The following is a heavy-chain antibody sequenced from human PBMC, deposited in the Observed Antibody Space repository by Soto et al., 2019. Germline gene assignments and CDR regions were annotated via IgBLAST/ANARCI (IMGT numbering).Heavy chain of an antibody. Sequence: GGSLRLSCTASGFTFGDYAMSWVRQAPGKGLEWVGFIRSKAYGGTTEYAASVKGRFTISRYDSKSIAYLQMNSLKTEDTAVYYCTSGSYYPDQYYYYYGMDVWGQGTTVTVSS. CDR3: TSGSYYPDQYYYYYGMDV. D-gene: IGHD1-26*01. CDR2: IRSKAYGGTT. V-gene: IGHV3-49*04. J-gene: IGHJ6*02. CDR1: GFTFGDYA.